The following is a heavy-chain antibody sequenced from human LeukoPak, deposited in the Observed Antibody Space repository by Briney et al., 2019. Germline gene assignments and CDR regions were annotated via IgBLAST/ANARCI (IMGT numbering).Heavy chain of an antibody. V-gene: IGHV4-31*03. CDR2: IYYSGST. CDR3: ARRKIPGHYYFDY. Sequence: SQTLPLTCTVSGGSISSGGYYWSWIRQHPGKGLEWIGYIYYSGSTYYNPSLKSRVTISVDTSKNQFSLKLSSVTAADTAVYYCARRKIPGHYYFDYWGQGTLVTVSS. J-gene: IGHJ4*02. CDR1: GGSISSGGYY.